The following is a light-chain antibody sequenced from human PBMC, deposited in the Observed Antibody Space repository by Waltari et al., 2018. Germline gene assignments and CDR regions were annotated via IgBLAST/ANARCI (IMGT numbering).Light chain of an antibody. V-gene: IGLV3-9*01. CDR1: TIGSTD. CDR3: QVWDSSTAV. J-gene: IGLJ2*01. Sequence: SYELTQPLSVSVALGQTARSSCGGCTIGSTDVHWYQQKAGQAPGLVIYRDSNRPPGIPGRFSGSNSGNTATLTISRAQAGDEADYYCQVWDSSTAVFGGGTKLTVL. CDR2: RDS.